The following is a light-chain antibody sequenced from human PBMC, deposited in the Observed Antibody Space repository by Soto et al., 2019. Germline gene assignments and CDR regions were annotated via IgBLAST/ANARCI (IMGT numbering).Light chain of an antibody. J-gene: IGKJ4*01. CDR2: KAS. CDR1: QSISSW. V-gene: IGKV1-5*03. CDR3: QQYHSYSLT. Sequence: DIQMTQSPSTLSASVRNRVTITCRSSQSISSWLAWYQQKPGKAPKLLIYKASSLEGGVPSRFSGSGSGTDFTLTISSLQPDDFATYYCQQYHSYSLTFGGGTKV.